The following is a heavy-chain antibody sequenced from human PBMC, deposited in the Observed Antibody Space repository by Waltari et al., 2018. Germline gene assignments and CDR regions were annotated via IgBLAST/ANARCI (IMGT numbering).Heavy chain of an antibody. D-gene: IGHD6-13*01. V-gene: IGHV4-39*07. J-gene: IGHJ4*02. CDR1: GGSISSSSYY. CDR2: IYYRGST. CDR3: ARTAAAGSGGDYYFDY. Sequence: QLQLQESGPGLVKPSETLSLTCTVSGGSISSSSYYWGWIRQPPGKGLEWIGSIYYRGSTNYNPSLKSRVTMSVDTFKNQFSLKVSSVTAADTAVYYCARTAAAGSGGDYYFDYWGLGTLVTVSS.